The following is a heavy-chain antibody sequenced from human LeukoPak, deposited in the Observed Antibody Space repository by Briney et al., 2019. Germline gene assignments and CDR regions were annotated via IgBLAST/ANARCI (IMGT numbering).Heavy chain of an antibody. V-gene: IGHV4-34*01. CDR3: ARVVTAIPVRRYYYYMDV. Sequence: SETLSLTCAVYGGSFSGYYWSWIRQPPGKGLEWIGEINHSGSTNYNPPLKSRVTISVDTSKNQFSLKLSSVTAADTAVYYCARVVTAIPVRRYYYYMDVWGKGTTVTISS. J-gene: IGHJ6*03. CDR2: INHSGST. D-gene: IGHD2-21*02. CDR1: GGSFSGYY.